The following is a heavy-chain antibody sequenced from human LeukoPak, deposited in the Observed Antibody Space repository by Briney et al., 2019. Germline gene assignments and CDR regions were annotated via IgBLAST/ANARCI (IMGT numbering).Heavy chain of an antibody. Sequence: ASETLSLTCTVSGGSISSYYWSWIRQPAGKGLEWIGRIYTSGSTNYNPSLKSRVTMSVDTSKNQFSLKLSSVTAADTAVYYCARDKGYCSSTSCYRKWFDTWGQGTLVTVSS. J-gene: IGHJ5*02. CDR1: GGSISSYY. CDR3: ARDKGYCSSTSCYRKWFDT. CDR2: IYTSGST. D-gene: IGHD2-2*02. V-gene: IGHV4-4*07.